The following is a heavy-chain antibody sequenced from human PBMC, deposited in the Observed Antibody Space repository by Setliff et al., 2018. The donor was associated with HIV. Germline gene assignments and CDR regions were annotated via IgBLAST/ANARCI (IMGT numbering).Heavy chain of an antibody. CDR2: INHSGST. Sequence: SETLSLTCAVYGGSFSGYYWSWIRQPPGKGLEWIGEINHSGSTNYNPSLKSRVTISVDTSKNQFSLKLSSVTAADTAVYYCARGGGYYKLDYWGRGTLVTVSS. CDR1: GGSFSGYY. V-gene: IGHV4-34*01. CDR3: ARGGGYYKLDY. J-gene: IGHJ4*02. D-gene: IGHD3-10*01.